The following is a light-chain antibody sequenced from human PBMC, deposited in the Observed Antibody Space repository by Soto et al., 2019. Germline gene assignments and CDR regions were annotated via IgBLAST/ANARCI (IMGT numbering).Light chain of an antibody. Sequence: QSVLTQPPSASGTPGQKVTIPCSGDSSNIGGNYVFWYRQLPGTAPKLLIYRNNLRPSGVPDRFSGSKSGTSAALAINGLRSEDEAFYHCATWGDGWVFGGGTKLTVL. CDR2: RNN. CDR3: ATWGDGWV. V-gene: IGLV1-47*01. CDR1: SSNIGGNY. J-gene: IGLJ3*02.